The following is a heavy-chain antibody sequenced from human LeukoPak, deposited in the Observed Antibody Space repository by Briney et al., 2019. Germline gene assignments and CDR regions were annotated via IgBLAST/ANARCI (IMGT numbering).Heavy chain of an antibody. J-gene: IGHJ4*02. D-gene: IGHD6-19*01. CDR3: ARAVAGLYYFDY. CDR2: IIPIFGTA. CDR1: GGTFSSYA. V-gene: IGHV1-69*13. Sequence: SVKVSCKASGGTFSSYAISWVRRAPGQGLEWMGGIIPIFGTANYAQKFQGRVTITADESTSTAYMELSSLRSEDTAVYYCARAVAGLYYFDYWGQGTLVTVSS.